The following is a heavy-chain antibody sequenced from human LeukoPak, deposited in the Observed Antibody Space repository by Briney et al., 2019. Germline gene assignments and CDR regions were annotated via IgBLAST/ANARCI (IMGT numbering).Heavy chain of an antibody. CDR2: IYGAGAT. J-gene: IGHJ4*02. V-gene: IGHV3-53*04. CDR1: GFTVSDSY. Sequence: GGSLRLSCAASGFTVSDSYMSWVRQAPGMGLEWVSVIYGAGATYYADSVKGRFTISRHNSQNTLYLQMNSLRAEDTAVYYCARELMQSSGYRTSDYWGQGTLVTVSS. CDR3: ARELMQSSGYRTSDY. D-gene: IGHD6-19*01.